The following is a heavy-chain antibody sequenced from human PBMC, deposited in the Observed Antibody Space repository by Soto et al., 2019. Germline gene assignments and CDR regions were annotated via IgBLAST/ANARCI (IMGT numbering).Heavy chain of an antibody. D-gene: IGHD3-10*01. Sequence: SDTLSLTCTVSGGSISSYYWSWIRQPPGKGLEWIGYIYYSGSTNYNPSLKSRVTISVDTSKNQFSLKLSSVTAADTAVYYCAREITMVRGVEWFDPWGQGTLVTVSS. V-gene: IGHV4-59*01. J-gene: IGHJ5*02. CDR1: GGSISSYY. CDR3: AREITMVRGVEWFDP. CDR2: IYYSGST.